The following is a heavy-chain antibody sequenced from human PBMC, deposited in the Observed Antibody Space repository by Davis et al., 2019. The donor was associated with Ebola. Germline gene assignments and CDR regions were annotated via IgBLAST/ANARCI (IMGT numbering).Heavy chain of an antibody. CDR2: IYYSGST. CDR3: ARGSYDSSTYYYVSPDFDY. Sequence: SETLSLTCTVSGGSFNSFYWSWIRQPPGKGLEWIGYIYYSGSTNYNPSLKSRVTISVDTSKNQFSLKLSSVTAADTAVYYCARGSYDSSTYYYVSPDFDYWGQGTLVTVSS. CDR1: GGSFNSFY. D-gene: IGHD3-22*01. J-gene: IGHJ4*02. V-gene: IGHV4-59*12.